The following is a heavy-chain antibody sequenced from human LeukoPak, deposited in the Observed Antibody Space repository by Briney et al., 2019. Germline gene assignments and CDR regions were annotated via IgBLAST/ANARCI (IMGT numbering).Heavy chain of an antibody. Sequence: GGSLRLSCSASGFTFNSYWMHWVRQAPGKGLVWVSRINSDGSGTSDADFVKGRFTISRDNSKNTLYLQMNSLRAEDTAMYYCARDRLTNDAFDIWGQGTMVTVSS. J-gene: IGHJ3*02. CDR2: INSDGSGT. CDR1: GFTFNSYW. D-gene: IGHD2-8*01. V-gene: IGHV3-74*01. CDR3: ARDRLTNDAFDI.